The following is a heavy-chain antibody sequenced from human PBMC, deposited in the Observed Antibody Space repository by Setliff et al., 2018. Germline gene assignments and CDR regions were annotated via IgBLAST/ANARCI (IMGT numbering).Heavy chain of an antibody. CDR2: IIHSGST. Sequence: SETLSLTCAVYGGSFSGYYWSWIRQPPGKRLEWIGKIIHSGSTNYNPSLKSRVTISMDTSKNQFSLKVPSVTAADTAVYYCARSFSRSGKFLLDYWGQGALVTVSS. D-gene: IGHD1-26*01. V-gene: IGHV4-34*12. J-gene: IGHJ4*02. CDR3: ARSFSRSGKFLLDY. CDR1: GGSFSGYY.